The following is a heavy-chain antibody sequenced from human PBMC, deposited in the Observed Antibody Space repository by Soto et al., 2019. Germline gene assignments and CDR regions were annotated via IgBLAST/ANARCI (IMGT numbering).Heavy chain of an antibody. CDR3: AREEPGYYYGMYV. CDR1: GYTFTSYI. J-gene: IGHJ6*02. Sequence: ASVKVSCKASGYTFTSYIMHWVRQAPGQRLEWMGWINAGNGNTKYSQKFQGRVTITRDTSASTAYMELSSLRSEDTALYYCAREEPGYYYGMYVWGQGTTVTVSS. CDR2: INAGNGNT. V-gene: IGHV1-3*01.